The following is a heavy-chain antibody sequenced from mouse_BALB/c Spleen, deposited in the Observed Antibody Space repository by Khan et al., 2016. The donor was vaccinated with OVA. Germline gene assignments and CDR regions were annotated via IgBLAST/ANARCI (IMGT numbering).Heavy chain of an antibody. D-gene: IGHD2-14*01. J-gene: IGHJ4*01. CDR1: GYTFTSHT. V-gene: IGHV1-4*01. CDR2: INPRSDYT. Sequence: QVQLQQSGAELARPCASVTMSCTASGYTFTSHTMHWVKQRPGQDLEWIGYINPRSDYTHYNQKFKNKATLTADISYNPAYMQLSSLTSEDSAVNDCERRTTEYALEYWGQGTSVTVSS. CDR3: ERRTTEYALEY.